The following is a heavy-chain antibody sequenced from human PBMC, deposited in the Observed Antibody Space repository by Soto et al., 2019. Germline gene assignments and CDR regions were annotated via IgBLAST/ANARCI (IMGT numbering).Heavy chain of an antibody. CDR2: ISSTTNYI. CDR1: GFTFTRYS. Sequence: GGSLRLSCAASGFTFTRYSMNWVRQAPGKGLEWVSSISSTTNYIYYADSMKGRFTVSRDNAKNSVYLEMNSLSAEDTAVYYCARESEDLTSNFDYWGQGTLVTISS. V-gene: IGHV3-21*01. CDR3: ARESEDLTSNFDY. J-gene: IGHJ4*02.